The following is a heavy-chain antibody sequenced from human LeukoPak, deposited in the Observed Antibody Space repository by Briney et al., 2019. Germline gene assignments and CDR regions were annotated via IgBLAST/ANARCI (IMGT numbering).Heavy chain of an antibody. D-gene: IGHD3-10*01. Sequence: ASVKVSCKASGGTFSRYAISWVRQAPRQGLEWMGRIIPILGIANYAQKFQGRVTITADKSTSTAYMELSSLRSEDTAVYYCARDEPVNYYGSGSLSGYWGQGTLVTVSS. CDR1: GGTFSRYA. CDR3: ARDEPVNYYGSGSLSGY. V-gene: IGHV1-69*04. J-gene: IGHJ4*02. CDR2: IIPILGIA.